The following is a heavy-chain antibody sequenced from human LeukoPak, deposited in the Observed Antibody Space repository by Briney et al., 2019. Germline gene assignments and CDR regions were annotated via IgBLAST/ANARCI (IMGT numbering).Heavy chain of an antibody. Sequence: PGGSLRLSCAASGFTFSSYRMNWVRQAPGKGLEWVSSISSTSSYIYYADSVKGRFTISRDEDKNSVYLQMTSLRAEDTAVYYCARESGSRSYYYYMDVWGKGTTVTVSS. CDR1: GFTFSSYR. V-gene: IGHV3-21*01. D-gene: IGHD2-2*01. J-gene: IGHJ6*03. CDR2: ISSTSSYI. CDR3: ARESGSRSYYYYMDV.